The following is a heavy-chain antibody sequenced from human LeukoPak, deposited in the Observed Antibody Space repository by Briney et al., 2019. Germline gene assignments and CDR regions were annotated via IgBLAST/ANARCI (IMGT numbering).Heavy chain of an antibody. CDR3: ARATTTMPNFDY. J-gene: IGHJ4*02. Sequence: ASVKLSCTPSRYTLFVSCLHWVRHAPGQGLEWMGWINPNSGVANYAQNFQGRFTMTRERSISTAYMGLSRLRSDDTAVYYCARATTTMPNFDYWGEGTLVTVSS. CDR2: INPNSGVA. V-gene: IGHV1-2*02. D-gene: IGHD1-1*01. CDR1: RYTLFVSC.